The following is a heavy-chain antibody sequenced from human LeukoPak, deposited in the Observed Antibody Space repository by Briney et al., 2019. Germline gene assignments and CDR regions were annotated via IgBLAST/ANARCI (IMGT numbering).Heavy chain of an antibody. D-gene: IGHD2-2*01. CDR1: GASITSSSYY. Sequence: SETLSLTCTVSGASITSSSYYWGWIRQAPGKGLEWIGNMDYSGTTYYSPYLNSRVIISVDTSKNKFSLELKSVTAADTAVYYCARENHTPRGYCSSTSCSDYYMDVWGKGTTVTVSS. CDR2: MDYSGTT. J-gene: IGHJ6*03. V-gene: IGHV4-39*02. CDR3: ARENHTPRGYCSSTSCSDYYMDV.